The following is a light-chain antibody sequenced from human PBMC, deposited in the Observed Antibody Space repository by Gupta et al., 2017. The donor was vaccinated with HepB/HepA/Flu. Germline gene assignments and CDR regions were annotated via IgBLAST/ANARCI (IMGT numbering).Light chain of an antibody. J-gene: IGKJ4*01. CDR3: QQYNNWPPLT. CDR1: QSVSSN. Sequence: IVLTQSPSTLSVSPGERATLSCRASQSVSSNLAWYQQKPGQAPRLLIYGASTRATGIPARCSGSGSGTEFTLTISSLQSEDVAVYYCQQYNNWPPLTFGGGSKVEIK. CDR2: GAS. V-gene: IGKV3-15*01.